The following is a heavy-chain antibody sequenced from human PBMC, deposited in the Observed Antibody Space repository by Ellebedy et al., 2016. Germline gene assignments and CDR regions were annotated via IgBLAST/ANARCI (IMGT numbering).Heavy chain of an antibody. CDR3: ARDFWSGYYGYYYYYMDV. V-gene: IGHV4-4*07. CDR1: GGSISSYY. J-gene: IGHJ6*03. D-gene: IGHD3-3*01. Sequence: SETLSLXXTVSGGSISSYYWSWIRQPAGKGLEWIGRIYTSGSTNYNPSLKSRVTMSVDTSKNQFSLKLSSVTAADTAVYYCARDFWSGYYGYYYYYMDVWGKGTTVTVSS. CDR2: IYTSGST.